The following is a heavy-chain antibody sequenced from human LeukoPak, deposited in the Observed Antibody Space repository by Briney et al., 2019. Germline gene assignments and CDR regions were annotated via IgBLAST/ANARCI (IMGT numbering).Heavy chain of an antibody. Sequence: SETLSLTCTVSGGSISSYYWGWIREPPGKGLEWIGYMYYNGSTNYNPSLKSRVTISVDTSKKRFSLKLSSVTAADTAMYYCARAPRVTMIIVTPGAFGMWGQGTMVTVSS. V-gene: IGHV4-59*01. CDR3: ARAPRVTMIIVTPGAFGM. CDR1: GGSISSYY. D-gene: IGHD3-22*01. J-gene: IGHJ3*02. CDR2: MYYNGST.